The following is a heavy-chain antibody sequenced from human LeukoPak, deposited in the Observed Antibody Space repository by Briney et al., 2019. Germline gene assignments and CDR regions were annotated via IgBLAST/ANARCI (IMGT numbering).Heavy chain of an antibody. CDR3: ARLRGSGSYFADC. Sequence: PGGSLRLSCAASGFTFSSYGMHWVRQAPGKGLEWVSVIYSGGTTYYADSVKGRFTISRDTSKNTLYLQMNNLRVEDTAVYYCARLRGSGSYFADCWGQGTLVTVSS. CDR1: GFTFSSYG. V-gene: IGHV3-66*04. J-gene: IGHJ4*02. D-gene: IGHD1-26*01. CDR2: IYSGGTT.